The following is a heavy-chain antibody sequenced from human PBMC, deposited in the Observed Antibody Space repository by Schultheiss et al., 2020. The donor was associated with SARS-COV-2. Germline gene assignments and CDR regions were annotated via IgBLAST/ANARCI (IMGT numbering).Heavy chain of an antibody. CDR1: GFTFSDYY. CDR2: ISSSGSTI. J-gene: IGHJ3*02. CDR3: ARWASGVEAAFDI. V-gene: IGHV3-11*01. D-gene: IGHD1-26*01. Sequence: GESLKIPCAASGFTFSDYYMSWIRQAPGKGLEWVSYISSSGSTIYYADSVKGRFTISRDNAKNSLYLQMNSLRAEDTAVYYCARWASGVEAAFDIWGQGTMVTVSS.